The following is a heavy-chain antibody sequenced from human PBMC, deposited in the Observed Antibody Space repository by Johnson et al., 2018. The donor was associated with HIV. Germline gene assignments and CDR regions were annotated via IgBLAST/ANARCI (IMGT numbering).Heavy chain of an antibody. D-gene: IGHD6-13*01. CDR1: GFTFSSYG. Sequence: QVQLVESGGGLIQPGGSLRLSCAASGFTFSSYGMHWVRPAPGKGLEWVAVIWYDGSNKYYADSVKGRFTISRDNAKNSLYLQMNSLRAVDTAVYYWASITTIAAAGRGAFDIWGQGTMVTVSS. V-gene: IGHV3-33*03. J-gene: IGHJ3*02. CDR2: IWYDGSNK. CDR3: ASITTIAAAGRGAFDI.